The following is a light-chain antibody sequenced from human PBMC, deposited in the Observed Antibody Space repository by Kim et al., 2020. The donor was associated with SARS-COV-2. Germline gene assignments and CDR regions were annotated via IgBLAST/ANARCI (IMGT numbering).Light chain of an antibody. V-gene: IGLV3-1*01. Sequence: VCTKQTARITCSGDKLGDKYACWYQQKPGQSPVLVIYQDSLRPSGIPERFSGSNSGNTATLTISGTQAMDEADYYCQAWDSSTYVFGTGTKVTVL. J-gene: IGLJ1*01. CDR2: QDS. CDR1: KLGDKY. CDR3: QAWDSSTYV.